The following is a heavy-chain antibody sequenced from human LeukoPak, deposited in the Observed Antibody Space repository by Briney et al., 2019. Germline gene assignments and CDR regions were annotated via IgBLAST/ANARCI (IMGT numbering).Heavy chain of an antibody. D-gene: IGHD3-3*01. CDR2: ISSSSSNI. CDR3: ARDRNTDFWSGYYTNYFDY. Sequence: GGSLRLSCAASEFSVGSNYMTWVRQAPGKGLEWVSSISSSSSNIYYADSVKGRFTISRDNAKNSLYLQMNSLRAEDTAVYYCARDRNTDFWSGYYTNYFDYWGQGTLVTVSS. V-gene: IGHV3-21*01. CDR1: EFSVGSNY. J-gene: IGHJ4*02.